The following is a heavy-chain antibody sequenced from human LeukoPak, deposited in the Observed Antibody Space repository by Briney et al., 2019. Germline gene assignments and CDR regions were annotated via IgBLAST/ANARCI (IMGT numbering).Heavy chain of an antibody. J-gene: IGHJ4*02. CDR1: GGSISSGSYY. CDR3: ARGDSSGLEYYFDY. Sequence: SETLSLTCTVPGGSISSGSYYWSWIRQPAGKGLEWIGRIYTSGSTNYNPSLKSRVTISVDTSKNQFSLKLSSVTAADTAVYYCARGDSSGLEYYFDYWGQGTLVTVSS. CDR2: IYTSGST. V-gene: IGHV4-61*02. D-gene: IGHD3-22*01.